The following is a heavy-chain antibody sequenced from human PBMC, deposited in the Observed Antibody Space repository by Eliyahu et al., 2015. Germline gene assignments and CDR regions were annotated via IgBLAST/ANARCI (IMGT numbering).Heavy chain of an antibody. V-gene: IGHV3-33*01. CDR3: ARDKWAGELVGTMIVGNLV. Sequence: ASGFTFSSYGMHWVRQAPGKGLEWVAVIWYDGSNKYYADSVKGRFTISRDNSKNTLYLQMNSLRAEDTAVYYCARDKWAGELVGTMIVGNLVRGQGTLVTVSS. J-gene: IGHJ4*02. CDR2: IWYDGSNK. CDR1: GFTFSSYG. D-gene: IGHD3-22*01.